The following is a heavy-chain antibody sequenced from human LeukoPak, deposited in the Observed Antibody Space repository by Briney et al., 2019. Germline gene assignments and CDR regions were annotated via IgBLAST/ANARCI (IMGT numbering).Heavy chain of an antibody. V-gene: IGHV4-59*01. J-gene: IGHJ3*02. CDR1: GGSISSYY. Sequence: SETLSLTCTVSGGSISSYYWSWIRQPPGKGLEWIGYIYYSGSTNYNPSLKSRVTISVDTSKNQFSLKLSSVTAADTAVYYCARGQYYYDSSGYYDGDAFDIWGQGTMVTVSS. CDR2: IYYSGST. CDR3: ARGQYYYDSSGYYDGDAFDI. D-gene: IGHD3-22*01.